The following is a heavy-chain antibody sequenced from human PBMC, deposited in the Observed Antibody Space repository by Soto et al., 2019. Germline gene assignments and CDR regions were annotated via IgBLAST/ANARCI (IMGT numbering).Heavy chain of an antibody. J-gene: IGHJ6*02. CDR1: GFTFSSYS. V-gene: IGHV3-21*01. D-gene: IGHD6-19*01. CDR3: AKDQQWLVPPYWYYGMDV. CDR2: ISGSSTYI. Sequence: NPGGSLRLSCAASGFTFSSYSIHWVRQAPGKGLEWVSSISGSSTYIFYADSVKGRFTISRDNAKNSLYLQMNSLRAEDTAVYYCAKDQQWLVPPYWYYGMDVWGQGTTVTVSS.